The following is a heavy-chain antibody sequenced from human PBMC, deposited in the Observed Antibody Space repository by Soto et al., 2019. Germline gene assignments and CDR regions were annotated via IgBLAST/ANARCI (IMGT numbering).Heavy chain of an antibody. CDR1: GFSITTSGVG. V-gene: IGHV2-5*02. D-gene: IGHD1-7*01. J-gene: IGHJ3*01. CDR2: TYWDDDN. CDR3: AHSVTLMSTWNYGAFDF. Sequence: QITLKESGPTLVKPTQTLTLTCSLSGFSITTSGVGVAWVRQPPGKALEWLAFTYWDDDNRYNPSLRTRLTTANDASKNQVVITMTNMDPADTATYYCAHSVTLMSTWNYGAFDFWGQGALVTVPS.